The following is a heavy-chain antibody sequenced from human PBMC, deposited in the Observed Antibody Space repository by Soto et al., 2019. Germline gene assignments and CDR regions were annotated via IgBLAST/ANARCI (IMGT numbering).Heavy chain of an antibody. CDR3: ARDRPPGSLYGMDA. V-gene: IGHV1-18*01. CDR2: ISADSGYT. CDR1: GYIFTTYG. J-gene: IGHJ6*02. Sequence: QIQLVQFRGEVERPGASVTVSCEASGYIFTTYGLSWVRQTPAHGLEWMGWISADSGYTQYAQFFQGRVTMTRDTSRNTGYMTLRDLTSDDTGIYYCARDRPPGSLYGMDAWGQGTAVTVSS.